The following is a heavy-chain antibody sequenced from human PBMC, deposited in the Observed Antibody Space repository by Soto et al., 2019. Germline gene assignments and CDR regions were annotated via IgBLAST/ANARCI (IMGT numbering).Heavy chain of an antibody. CDR1: GFTFNNYG. CDR3: AKGGIVATIWNYFDF. CDR2: ISYDGSNK. Sequence: GGSLRLSCAASGFTFNNYGIHWVRQAPGKGLEWVAVISYDGSNKYYADSVKGRFAISRDNSKNTLYLQMNSLRAEDTAVYYCAKGGIVATIWNYFDFWGQGTPVTVSS. D-gene: IGHD5-12*01. V-gene: IGHV3-30*18. J-gene: IGHJ4*02.